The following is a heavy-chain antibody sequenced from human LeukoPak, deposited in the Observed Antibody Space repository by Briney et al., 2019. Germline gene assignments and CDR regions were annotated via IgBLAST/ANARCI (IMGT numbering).Heavy chain of an antibody. J-gene: IGHJ4*02. CDR1: GFTFSSYA. D-gene: IGHD1-14*01. CDR2: ISGSSGSM. V-gene: IGHV3-48*04. Sequence: GGFLRLSCAASGFTFSSYAMIWVRQAPGMGLEWVSYISGSSGSMYYADSVKGRFTISRDNAKNSLYLQMNSLRAEDTAVYYCARARGIHWGQGTLLTVSS. CDR3: ARARGIH.